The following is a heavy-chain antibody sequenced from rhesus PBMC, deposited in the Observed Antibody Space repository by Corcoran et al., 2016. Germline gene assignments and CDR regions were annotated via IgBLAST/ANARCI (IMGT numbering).Heavy chain of an antibody. CDR1: GFTFNTYG. V-gene: IGHV3-54*02. J-gene: IGHJ4*01. CDR3: TRFDY. Sequence: EVQLVESGGGLVQPGGSLRLSCAASGFTFNTYGLHWVRQAPGKGLNWVAVISSDETRKSCADSVKDRFTISGDNSKNVLYLQMNNLKLDDTALYYCTRFDYWGRGVRVTVSS. CDR2: ISSDETRK.